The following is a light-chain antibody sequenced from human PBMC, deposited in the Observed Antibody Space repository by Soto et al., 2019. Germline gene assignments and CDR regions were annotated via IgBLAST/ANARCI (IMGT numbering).Light chain of an antibody. V-gene: IGKV3-15*01. CDR2: GAS. Sequence: IVRTQSPATLSVTPGERATLSCRASQSLSSNLAWYQQKPGQAPRLLIYGASTRATGIPARFSGSGSGTEFTLTISSLQSEDFAVYYCQQYNIWPQTFGQGTKVDIK. CDR1: QSLSSN. CDR3: QQYNIWPQT. J-gene: IGKJ1*01.